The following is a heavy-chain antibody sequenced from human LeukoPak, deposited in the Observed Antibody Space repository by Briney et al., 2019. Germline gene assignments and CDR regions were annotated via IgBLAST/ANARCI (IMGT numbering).Heavy chain of an antibody. V-gene: IGHV3-30*04. CDR3: AKALTSGWYLDAFNI. CDR1: GFTFSSYA. D-gene: IGHD6-19*01. CDR2: ISYDGSNK. Sequence: GGSLRLSCAASGFTFSSYAMHWVRQAPGKGLEWVAVISYDGSNKYYADSVKGRFTISRDNSKNTLFLEMNSLRAEDTAVYYCAKALTSGWYLDAFNIWGQGTMVTVSS. J-gene: IGHJ3*02.